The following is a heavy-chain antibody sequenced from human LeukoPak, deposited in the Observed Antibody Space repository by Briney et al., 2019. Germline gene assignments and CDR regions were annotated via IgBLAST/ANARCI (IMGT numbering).Heavy chain of an antibody. D-gene: IGHD3-22*01. V-gene: IGHV3-30*03. CDR2: MSFDGSQ. J-gene: IGHJ4*02. CDR1: GRPFSSSI. CDR3: ATPLDYYDSSGYHQGGD. Sequence: GGSLRLSCALSGRPFSSSIMHWVRQAPGKGLEWVAGMSFDGSQYYIDSVKGRFTISRDNAKNSLYLQMNSLRAEDTAVYYCATPLDYYDSSGYHQGGDWGQGTLVTVSS.